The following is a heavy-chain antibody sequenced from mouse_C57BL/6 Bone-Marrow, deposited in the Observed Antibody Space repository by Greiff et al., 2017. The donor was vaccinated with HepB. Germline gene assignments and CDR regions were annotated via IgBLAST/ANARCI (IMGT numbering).Heavy chain of an antibody. Sequence: VQLQQSGAELVRPGTSVKVSCKASGYAFTNYLIEWVKQRPGQGLEWIGVINPGSGGTNYNEKFKGKATLTADKSSSTAYMQLSSLTSEDSAVYFCAREGNYYDYDGFAYWGQGTLVTVSA. CDR3: AREGNYYDYDGFAY. CDR1: GYAFTNYL. D-gene: IGHD2-4*01. V-gene: IGHV1-54*01. J-gene: IGHJ3*01. CDR2: INPGSGGT.